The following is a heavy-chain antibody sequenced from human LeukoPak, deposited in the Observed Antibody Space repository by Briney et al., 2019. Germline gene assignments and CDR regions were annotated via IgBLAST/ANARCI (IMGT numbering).Heavy chain of an antibody. J-gene: IGHJ4*02. Sequence: PGGSLRLSCAASGFTFSSYAMRWVRHAPGKGLEWVSAFGAGTGAITIYADSVKGRFTISRDHSKSTLYLQMNSLRAEDTAVYYCATGLSMVAPDYWGQGTLVTVAS. CDR3: ATGLSMVAPDY. V-gene: IGHV3-23*01. CDR1: GFTFSSYA. D-gene: IGHD4/OR15-4a*01. CDR2: FGAGTGAIT.